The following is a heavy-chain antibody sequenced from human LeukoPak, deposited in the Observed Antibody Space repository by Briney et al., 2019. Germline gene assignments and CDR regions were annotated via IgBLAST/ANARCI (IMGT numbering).Heavy chain of an antibody. CDR1: GFPFSTYG. CDR3: ARDPGYSYALDY. J-gene: IGHJ4*02. Sequence: GGSLRLSCAASGFPFSTYGMNWVRQAPGKGLEWLSYISWGSNFIYYADSVKGRFTISRDDAKNSLFLQMNSLTDEDTAVYYCARDPGYSYALDYWGRGTLVTVSS. V-gene: IGHV3-48*02. CDR2: ISWGSNFI. D-gene: IGHD5-18*01.